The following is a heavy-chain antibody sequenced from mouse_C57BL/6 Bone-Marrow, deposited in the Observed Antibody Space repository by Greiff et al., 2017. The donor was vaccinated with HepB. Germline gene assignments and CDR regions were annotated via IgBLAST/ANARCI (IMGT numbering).Heavy chain of an antibody. Sequence: EVQLQQSGPELVKPGASVKISCKASGYTFTDYYMNWVKQSHGKSLEWIGDINPNNGGTSYNQKFKGKATLTVDKSSSTAYMELRSLTSEDSAVYYCARSPPHRPYYAMDYWGQGTSVTVSS. CDR2: INPNNGGT. J-gene: IGHJ4*01. V-gene: IGHV1-26*01. CDR3: ARSPPHRPYYAMDY. CDR1: GYTFTDYY.